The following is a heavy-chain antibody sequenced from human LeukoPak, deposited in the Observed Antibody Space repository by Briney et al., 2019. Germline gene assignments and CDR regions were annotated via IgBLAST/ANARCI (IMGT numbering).Heavy chain of an antibody. D-gene: IGHD3-22*01. Sequence: ASVKVSCKASGYTFTSYGISWVRQAPGQGLEWMGCISAYNGNTNYAQKLQGRVTMTTDTSTSTAYMELRSLRSDDTAVYYCARDRYDSSGYVPSDFDYWGQGTLVTVSS. CDR2: ISAYNGNT. J-gene: IGHJ4*02. CDR3: ARDRYDSSGYVPSDFDY. CDR1: GYTFTSYG. V-gene: IGHV1-18*01.